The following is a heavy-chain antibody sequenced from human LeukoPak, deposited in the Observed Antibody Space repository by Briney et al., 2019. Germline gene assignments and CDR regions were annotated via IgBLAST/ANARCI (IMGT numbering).Heavy chain of an antibody. D-gene: IGHD4-17*01. V-gene: IGHV3-23*01. CDR1: GFTFSSFA. Sequence: GGSLRLSCAASGFTFSSFAMTWVRQAPGKGLEWVSSITGSRGPTYNTDSVKGRFTISRDNSQNTVYLQMNSLRAEDTAVYYCTKDPNGDYVGAFDPWGQGTLVTVSS. J-gene: IGHJ5*02. CDR2: ITGSRGPT. CDR3: TKDPNGDYVGAFDP.